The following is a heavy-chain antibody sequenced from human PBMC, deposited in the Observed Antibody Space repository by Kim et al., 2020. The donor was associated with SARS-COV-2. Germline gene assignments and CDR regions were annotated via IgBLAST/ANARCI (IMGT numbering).Heavy chain of an antibody. CDR3: AKTSGYYEC. CDR2: ITDNGDTT. V-gene: IGHV3-23*01. J-gene: IGHJ4*02. CDR1: GFTFNDHA. D-gene: IGHD3-10*01. Sequence: GGSLRLSCAASGFTFNDHAMSWVRQSPGKGLEWVSAITDNGDTTSYAVSVRGRFTVSRDNSRNTLYLQMTGLRADDAAVYYCAKTSGYYECWGQGTLFTV.